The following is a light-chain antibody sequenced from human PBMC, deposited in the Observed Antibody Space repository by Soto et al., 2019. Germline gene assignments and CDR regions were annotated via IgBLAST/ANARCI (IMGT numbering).Light chain of an antibody. Sequence: IQMTQSPSSLSASVGDRVTVTCRASRYIRSDLSWYQQRPGQAPKVLIYAASSLQSGVPSRFSGSGSGTDFTLTISSLQPEDFATYYCLQDYNYPWTFGQGTKVDIK. J-gene: IGKJ1*01. CDR3: LQDYNYPWT. V-gene: IGKV1-6*01. CDR1: RYIRSD. CDR2: AAS.